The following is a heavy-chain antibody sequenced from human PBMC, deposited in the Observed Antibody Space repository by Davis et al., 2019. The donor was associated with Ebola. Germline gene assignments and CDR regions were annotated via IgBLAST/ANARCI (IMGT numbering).Heavy chain of an antibody. CDR3: ARVSSGWYDGGGWFDP. J-gene: IGHJ5*02. V-gene: IGHV5-51*01. Sequence: GESLKISCKGSGYSFTSYWIGWVRQMPGKGLEWMGIIYPGDSDTRYSPSFQGQVTISADKSISTAFLQWSSLKASDTAMYYCARVSSGWYDGGGWFDPWGQGTLVTVSS. CDR1: GYSFTSYW. CDR2: IYPGDSDT. D-gene: IGHD6-19*01.